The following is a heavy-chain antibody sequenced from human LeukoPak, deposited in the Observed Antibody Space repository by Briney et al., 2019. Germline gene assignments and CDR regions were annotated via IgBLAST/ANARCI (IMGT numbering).Heavy chain of an antibody. D-gene: IGHD4-23*01. CDR3: AKTSFTTTAVTFFDAFDI. CDR2: IYYSGST. Sequence: SETLSLTCTVSGGSISSYYWSWIRQPPGKGLEWIGYIYYSGSTNYNPSLKSRVTISVDTSKNQFSLKLSSVTAADTAVYYCAKTSFTTTAVTFFDAFDIWGQGTMVTVSS. V-gene: IGHV4-59*08. J-gene: IGHJ3*02. CDR1: GGSISSYY.